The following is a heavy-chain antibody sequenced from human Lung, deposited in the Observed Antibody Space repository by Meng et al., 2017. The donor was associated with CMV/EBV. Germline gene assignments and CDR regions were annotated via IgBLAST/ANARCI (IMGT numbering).Heavy chain of an antibody. CDR1: GDPITNHNW. Sequence: QGQLRGSGPTLVKPSGTPSLTCAVSGDPITNHNWWAWVRQPPGKGLEWIGEIPHRGSSAYNPSLKSRVSMSIDKSKNQFSLKLTSVTAADTAVYHCLRRSGGSVWGQGTLVTVSS. D-gene: IGHD3-10*01. CDR3: LRRSGGSV. CDR2: IPHRGSS. V-gene: IGHV4-4*02. J-gene: IGHJ1*01.